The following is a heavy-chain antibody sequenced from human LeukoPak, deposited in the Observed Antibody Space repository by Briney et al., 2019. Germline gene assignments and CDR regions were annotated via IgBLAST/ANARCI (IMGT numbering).Heavy chain of an antibody. CDR3: ARDRGLAYYFEY. Sequence: PSETLSLTCSVSGGSISYYYWSWIRQPPGKGLEWIGHVYNRGSTNYNPSLKRRLTISVDTSKTQFSLKLRSVTAADTAVYYCARDRGLAYYFEYWGQGTLVTVSS. V-gene: IGHV4-59*01. J-gene: IGHJ4*02. D-gene: IGHD2-15*01. CDR1: GGSISYYY. CDR2: VYNRGST.